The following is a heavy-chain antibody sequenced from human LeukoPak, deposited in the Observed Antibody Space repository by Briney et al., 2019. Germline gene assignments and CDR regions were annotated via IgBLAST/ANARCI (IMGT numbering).Heavy chain of an antibody. V-gene: IGHV3-23*01. J-gene: IGHJ4*02. CDR3: AKSPGYSSSWYDY. CDR1: GFTLSSYW. CDR2: ISSGGGST. Sequence: PGGSLRLSCAASGFTLSSYWMSWVRQAPGKDLEWVSAISSGGGSTYYADSVKGRFTISRDNSKNTLYLQMNSLRAEDTAVYYCAKSPGYSSSWYDYWGQGTLVTVSS. D-gene: IGHD6-13*01.